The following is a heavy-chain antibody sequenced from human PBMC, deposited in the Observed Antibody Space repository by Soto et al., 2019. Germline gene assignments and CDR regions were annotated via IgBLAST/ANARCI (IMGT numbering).Heavy chain of an antibody. CDR1: GGSIRSGDYY. V-gene: IGHV4-31*03. CDR2: IYYSGST. J-gene: IGHJ4*02. D-gene: IGHD2-15*01. CDR3: ARDAWFSGGGHLDY. Sequence: SETLSLTCTVSGGSIRSGDYYWSWIRQHPGKGLEWIGYIYYSGSTYYNPSLKSRVTISVDTSKNQFSLKLSSVTAADTAVYYCARDAWFSGGGHLDYWGRGTLVTVS.